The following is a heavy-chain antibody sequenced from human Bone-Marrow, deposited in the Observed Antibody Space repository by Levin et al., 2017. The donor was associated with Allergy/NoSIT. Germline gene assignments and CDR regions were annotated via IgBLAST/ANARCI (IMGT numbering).Heavy chain of an antibody. J-gene: IGHJ2*01. CDR1: EFTSSYYW. V-gene: IGHV3-7*03. D-gene: IGHD4-23*01. CDR2: IKQDGSET. Sequence: PGESLKISCAASEFTSSYYWMSWVRQAPGKGLEWVANIKQDGSETYYVDSVRGRFTISRDNAKNSLHLQTNNLRVEDTAMYYCARAYGGFGFWYFDVWGRGTLVTVSS. CDR3: ARAYGGFGFWYFDV.